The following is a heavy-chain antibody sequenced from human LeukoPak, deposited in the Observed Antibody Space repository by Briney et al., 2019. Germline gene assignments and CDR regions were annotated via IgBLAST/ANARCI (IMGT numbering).Heavy chain of an antibody. CDR2: INPNSGGT. D-gene: IGHD6-13*01. V-gene: IGHV1-2*02. CDR3: ARGLAAAVHYYYYYMDV. J-gene: IGHJ6*03. CDR1: GYTFTGYY. Sequence: ASVKVSCKASGYTFTGYYMHWVRQAPGQGLEWMGWINPNSGGTNYAQKFQGRVTMTRDTSISTVYMELSRLRSDDTAVYYCARGLAAAVHYYYYYMDVWGKGTTVTVSS.